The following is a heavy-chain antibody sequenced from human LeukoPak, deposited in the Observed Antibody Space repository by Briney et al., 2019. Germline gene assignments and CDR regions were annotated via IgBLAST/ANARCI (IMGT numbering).Heavy chain of an antibody. Sequence: ASVKVSCKASGGTFSSYAISWVRQAPGQGLEWMGGIIPIFGTANYAQKFQGRVTITADESTSTAYMELSSLRSEDTAVYYCARDREAVAGHNWFDPWGQGTLVIVSS. CDR2: IIPIFGTA. CDR1: GGTFSSYA. CDR3: ARDREAVAGHNWFDP. D-gene: IGHD6-19*01. J-gene: IGHJ5*02. V-gene: IGHV1-69*13.